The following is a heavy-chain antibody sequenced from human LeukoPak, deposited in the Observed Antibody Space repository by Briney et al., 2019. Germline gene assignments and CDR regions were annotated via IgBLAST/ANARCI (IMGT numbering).Heavy chain of an antibody. V-gene: IGHV3-30-3*01. CDR3: ASAPAYCGGDCYPY. D-gene: IGHD2-21*02. CDR2: ISYDGSNK. CDR1: GFTFSSYA. J-gene: IGHJ4*02. Sequence: GWSLRLSCAASGFTFSSYAMHWVRQAPGKGLEWVAVISYDGSNKYYADSVKGRFTISRDNSKNTLYLQMNSLRAEDTAVYYCASAPAYCGGDCYPYWGQGTLVTVSS.